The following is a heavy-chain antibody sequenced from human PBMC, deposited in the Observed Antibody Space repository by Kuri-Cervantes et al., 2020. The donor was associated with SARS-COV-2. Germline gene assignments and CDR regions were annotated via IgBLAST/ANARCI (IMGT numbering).Heavy chain of an antibody. CDR2: VSDDGATI. D-gene: IGHD6-19*01. J-gene: IGHJ4*02. V-gene: IGHV3-21*01. CDR1: GFNFDNYA. CDR3: ARNRGSGWPFFDY. Sequence: GESLKISCAASGFNFDNYAMYWVRQAPGKGLEWVSGVSDDGATIYYADSVKGRFTISRDNAKNSLYLQMNSLRAEDTAVYYCARNRGSGWPFFDYWGQGTLVTVSS.